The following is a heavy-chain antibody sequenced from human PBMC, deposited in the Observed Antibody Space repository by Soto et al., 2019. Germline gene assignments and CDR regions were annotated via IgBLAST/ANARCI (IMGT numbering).Heavy chain of an antibody. J-gene: IGHJ6*03. CDR2: IYYSGST. V-gene: IGHV4-39*01. CDR3: ASLANGRGSGYDFWNGYSNYYMDV. Sequence: QLQLQESGPGLVKPSETLSLTCTVSGGSISSSSYYWGWIRQPPGKGLEWIGSIYYSGSTYYNPSLKSRVTVYVATSKNQFARKLSSVTAADTAVYYCASLANGRGSGYDFWNGYSNYYMDVWGKGTTVTFSS. D-gene: IGHD3-3*01. CDR1: GGSISSSSYY.